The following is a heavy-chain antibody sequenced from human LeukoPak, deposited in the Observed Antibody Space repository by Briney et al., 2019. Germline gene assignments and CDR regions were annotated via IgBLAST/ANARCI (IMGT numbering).Heavy chain of an antibody. J-gene: IGHJ6*02. D-gene: IGHD3-9*01. V-gene: IGHV3-30*02. CDR2: IWYDGSNK. Sequence: GGSLRLSCAASGFTFSSYGMHWVRQAPGKGLEWVAVIWYDGSNKYYADSVKGRFTISRDNSKNTLYLQMNSLRAEDTAVYYCAKESDILTGYYGMDVWGQGTTVTVSS. CDR3: AKESDILTGYYGMDV. CDR1: GFTFSSYG.